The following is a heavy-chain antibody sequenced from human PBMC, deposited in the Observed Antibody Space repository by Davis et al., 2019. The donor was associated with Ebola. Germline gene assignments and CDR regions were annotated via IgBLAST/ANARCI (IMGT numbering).Heavy chain of an antibody. CDR2: IWYDGSNK. CDR3: TRSLWKWDLGWPRNYFDY. Sequence: GESLKISCAASGFTFSSYGMHWVRQAPGKGLEWVAVIWYDGSNKYYADSVKGRFTISRDNSANTVYLQMDSLRTEDTAVYYCTRSLWKWDLGWPRNYFDYWGLGTQVIVSS. D-gene: IGHD1-26*01. CDR1: GFTFSSYG. V-gene: IGHV3-33*01. J-gene: IGHJ4*02.